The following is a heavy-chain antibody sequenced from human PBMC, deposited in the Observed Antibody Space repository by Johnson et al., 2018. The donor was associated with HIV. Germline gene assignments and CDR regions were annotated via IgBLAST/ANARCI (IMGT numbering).Heavy chain of an antibody. Sequence: VQLVESGGGLVQPGRSLRLSCAASGFIFDDYAMHWVRQAPGKGLAWVSGISWNSGSIDYADSVKGRFTISRDNAKNSLYLQMNSLRAEDTALYYCSRGPTRFAAFDIWGQGTMVTVSS. CDR3: SRGPTRFAAFDI. D-gene: IGHD3-10*01. J-gene: IGHJ3*02. V-gene: IGHV3-9*01. CDR1: GFIFDDYA. CDR2: ISWNSGSI.